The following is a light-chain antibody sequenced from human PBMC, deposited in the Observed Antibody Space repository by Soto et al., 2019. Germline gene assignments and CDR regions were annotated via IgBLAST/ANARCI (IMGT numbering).Light chain of an antibody. J-gene: IGKJ5*01. CDR1: QSVSSSC. CDR2: GAS. V-gene: IGKV3D-20*02. Sequence: EIVLTQSPGTLSLSPGERATLSCRASQSVSSSCLAWYQQKPGQAPRLLIYGASSRATGIPDRFSGSGSGTDFTLTISSLEPEDFAVYYCQQRSVWPITFGQGTRLEIK. CDR3: QQRSVWPIT.